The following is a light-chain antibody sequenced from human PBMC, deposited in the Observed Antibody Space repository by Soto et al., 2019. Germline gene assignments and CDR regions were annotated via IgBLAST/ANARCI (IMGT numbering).Light chain of an antibody. CDR1: QSGSSNY. J-gene: IGKJ1*01. CDR2: AAS. Sequence: EIVLTQSPGTLSLSPGERASLSCRASQSGSSNYLAWYQQKPGQAHRLLIYAASARAGGIPDRFRGSGSGTDFTLTISRLEPEDFAMYYCQQYHNSPRTFGQGTKVEIK. V-gene: IGKV3-20*01. CDR3: QQYHNSPRT.